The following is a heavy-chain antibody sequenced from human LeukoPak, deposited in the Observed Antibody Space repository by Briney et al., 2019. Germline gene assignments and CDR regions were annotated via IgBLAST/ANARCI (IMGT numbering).Heavy chain of an antibody. V-gene: IGHV5-51*01. J-gene: IGHJ3*02. CDR1: GYSFTSYW. CDR3: ARPARPGYCSSTSCPVDI. Sequence: GESLKISCKGSGYSFTSYWIGWVRQMPGKGLEWMGIIYPGDSDTRYSPSFQGQVTISADKSISTAYLQWSSLKASDTAMYYCARPARPGYCSSTSCPVDIWGQGTMVTVSS. D-gene: IGHD2-2*01. CDR2: IYPGDSDT.